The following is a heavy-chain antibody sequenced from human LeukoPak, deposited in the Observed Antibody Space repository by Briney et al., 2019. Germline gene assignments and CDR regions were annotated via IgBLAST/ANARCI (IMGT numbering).Heavy chain of an antibody. J-gene: IGHJ6*03. V-gene: IGHV3-11*01. CDR3: ARVVEMATIFYYYYYMDV. Sequence: GGSLRLSCAASGFTFSDYYMSWIRQAPGKGLEWVSYISSSGSTIYYADSVKGRFTISRDNAKNLLYLQMNSLRAEDTAVYYCARVVEMATIFYYYYYMDVWGKGTTVTVSS. CDR1: GFTFSDYY. D-gene: IGHD5-24*01. CDR2: ISSSGSTI.